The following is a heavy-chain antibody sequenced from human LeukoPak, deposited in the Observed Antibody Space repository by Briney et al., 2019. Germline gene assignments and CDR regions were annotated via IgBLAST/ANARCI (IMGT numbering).Heavy chain of an antibody. CDR3: ASGPIRYSYGGPYYFDY. CDR1: GFTFSSYE. CDR2: ISSSGSTI. V-gene: IGHV3-48*03. Sequence: PSGGSLRLSCAASGFTFSSYEMNWVRQAPGKGLEWVSYISSSGSTIYYADSVKGRSTISRDNAKNSLYLQMNSLRAEDTAVYYCASGPIRYSYGGPYYFDYWGQGTLVTVSS. J-gene: IGHJ4*02. D-gene: IGHD5-18*01.